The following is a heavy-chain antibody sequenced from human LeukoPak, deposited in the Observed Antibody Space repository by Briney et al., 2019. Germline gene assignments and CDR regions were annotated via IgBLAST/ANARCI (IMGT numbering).Heavy chain of an antibody. J-gene: IGHJ4*02. D-gene: IGHD2-2*01. Sequence: ASVKVSCKASAYTFTGYYMHWVRQAPGQGLEWMGWISSSTGNTKYAQKLQGRVTMTTDTSTSTAYLELRNLRSDDTAVYYCARLPLGYCSSTSCLDWGQGTLVTVSS. CDR1: AYTFTGYY. CDR2: ISSSTGNT. V-gene: IGHV1-18*04. CDR3: ARLPLGYCSSTSCLD.